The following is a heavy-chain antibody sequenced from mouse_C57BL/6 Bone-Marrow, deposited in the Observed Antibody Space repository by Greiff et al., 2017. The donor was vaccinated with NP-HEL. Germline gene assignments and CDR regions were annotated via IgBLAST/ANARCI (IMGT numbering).Heavy chain of an antibody. V-gene: IGHV1-53*01. Sequence: VQLQQPGTELVKPGTSVKLSCKSSGYTFTSYWMHWVKQRPGQGLEWIGNINPSNGGTNYNEKIKSKATLTVDKSSSTAYMQLSSLTSDDSAVYYCAREGRWLRRGYWYFDVGDTGTTVTVSS. J-gene: IGHJ1*03. D-gene: IGHD2-2*01. CDR3: AREGRWLRRGYWYFDV. CDR1: GYTFTSYW. CDR2: INPSNGGT.